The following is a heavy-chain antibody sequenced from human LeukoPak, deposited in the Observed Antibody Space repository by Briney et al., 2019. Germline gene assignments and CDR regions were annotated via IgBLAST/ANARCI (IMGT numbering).Heavy chain of an antibody. V-gene: IGHV3-23*01. Sequence: GGSLRLSCAASGFNFNKYDMTWARQAPGKGLEWVSTITGRSDKTYYTDSVKGRFVTSRDNSKDTLYLQMNSLRAEDTALYYGAKGGWLDYLGQGALVTVSS. CDR3: AKGGWLDY. D-gene: IGHD6-19*01. CDR1: GFNFNKYD. CDR2: ITGRSDKT. J-gene: IGHJ4*02.